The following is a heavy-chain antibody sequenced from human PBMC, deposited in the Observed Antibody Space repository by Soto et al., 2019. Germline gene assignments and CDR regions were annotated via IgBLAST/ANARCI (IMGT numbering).Heavy chain of an antibody. CDR2: IYYSGST. CDR3: ARDIVGGSPYTIGGVVIPGGPYGMEV. J-gene: IGHJ6*02. V-gene: IGHV4-61*01. Sequence: SETLSLTCTVSGGSVSSGSYYWSWTRQPPGKGLEWIGYIYYSGSTNYNPSLKSRVTISVDTSKNQFSLKLSSVTAADTAVYYCARDIVGGSPYTIGGVVIPGGPYGMEVWGQGTTVTVSS. D-gene: IGHD3-3*01. CDR1: GGSVSSGSYY.